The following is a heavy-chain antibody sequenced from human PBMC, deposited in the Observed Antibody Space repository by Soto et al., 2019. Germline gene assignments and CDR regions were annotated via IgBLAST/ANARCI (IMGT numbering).Heavy chain of an antibody. J-gene: IGHJ6*02. V-gene: IGHV3-30-3*01. CDR2: ISYDGSNK. CDR1: GFTFSSYA. Sequence: QVPLVESGGGVVQPGRSLRLSCAASGFTFSSYAMHWVRQAPGKGLEWVAVISYDGSNKYYADSVKGRFTISRDNSKNTLYLQMNSLRAEDTAVYYCARPKQQLEEDYYGMDVWGQGTTVTVSS. D-gene: IGHD6-13*01. CDR3: ARPKQQLEEDYYGMDV.